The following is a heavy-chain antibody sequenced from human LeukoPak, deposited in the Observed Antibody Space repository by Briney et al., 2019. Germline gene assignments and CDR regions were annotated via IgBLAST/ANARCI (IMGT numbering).Heavy chain of an antibody. V-gene: IGHV4-38-2*01. CDR2: IYHSGST. Sequence: SETLSLTCAVSGYSISSGYYWGWIRQPPGKGLEWIGSIYHSGSTSYNPSLKSRVTISVDTSKKQFSLKLSSMTAADTAVYYCARVSGSNYYYDYWGQGTLVTVSS. CDR3: ARVSGSNYYYDY. J-gene: IGHJ4*02. D-gene: IGHD1-26*01. CDR1: GYSISSGYY.